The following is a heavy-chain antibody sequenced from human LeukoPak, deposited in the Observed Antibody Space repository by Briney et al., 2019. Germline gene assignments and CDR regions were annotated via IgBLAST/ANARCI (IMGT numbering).Heavy chain of an antibody. CDR3: ARGGGNSWYDY. Sequence: RASVKVSCKASGYTFTSYGISWVRQAPGQGLEWMGWISAYNGNTNYAQKLQGRVTISRDTSISTAYMELSSLRSEDTAVYYCARGGGNSWYDYWGQGTLVTVSS. J-gene: IGHJ4*02. CDR1: GYTFTSYG. V-gene: IGHV1-18*01. D-gene: IGHD6-13*01. CDR2: ISAYNGNT.